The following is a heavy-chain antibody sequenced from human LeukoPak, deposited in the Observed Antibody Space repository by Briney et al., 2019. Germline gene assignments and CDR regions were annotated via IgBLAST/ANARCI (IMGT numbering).Heavy chain of an antibody. J-gene: IGHJ4*02. CDR2: IHYSGTH. V-gene: IGHV4-59*01. CDR3: AREYCSGGSCYFLF. CDR1: DDSMGGYY. D-gene: IGHD2-15*01. Sequence: SETLSLTFTVSDDSMGGYYWSWIGQLPGKGRGWIGDIHYSGTHDYNPSLKRRMTISDDMSKNQYSLKLSSVTAADTAVYYCAREYCSGGSCYFLFGGQGTLVTVSS.